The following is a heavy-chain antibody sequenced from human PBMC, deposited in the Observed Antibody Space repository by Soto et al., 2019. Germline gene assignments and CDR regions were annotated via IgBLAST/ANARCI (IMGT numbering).Heavy chain of an antibody. CDR2: INSDGSST. CDR3: ARLETCRSTTGYSGLDY. V-gene: IGHV3-74*03. D-gene: IGHD2-2*01. J-gene: IGHJ4*02. Sequence: EVQLVESGGGLVQPGGSLRLSCAASGFTFSSYWMHWVRQAPGKGLVWVSRINSDGSSTTYADSVKGRFTISRDNAKNTLSLQTHGLRAEATSAYYCARLETCRSTTGYSGLDYWGQGTLVTVSS. CDR1: GFTFSSYW.